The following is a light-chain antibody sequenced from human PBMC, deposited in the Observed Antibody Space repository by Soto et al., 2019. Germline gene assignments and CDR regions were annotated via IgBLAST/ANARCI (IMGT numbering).Light chain of an antibody. CDR1: QSVTSSY. Sequence: EIVFTQAPGTLSLSPGERDTLFCRASQSVTSSYLAWYQQKPGQAPRLLIYGASSRATGIPDRFSGSGSGTDFTLTISRLEPEDFAVYYCQQYDSSPSLTFGGGTKVDIK. V-gene: IGKV3-20*01. CDR3: QQYDSSPSLT. CDR2: GAS. J-gene: IGKJ4*01.